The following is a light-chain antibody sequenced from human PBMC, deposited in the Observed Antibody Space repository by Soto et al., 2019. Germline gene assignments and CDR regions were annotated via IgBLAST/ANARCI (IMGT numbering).Light chain of an antibody. CDR1: SSDVGGYNL. CDR3: CSYAGSSTVV. J-gene: IGLJ2*01. V-gene: IGLV2-23*02. Sequence: QSVLTQPASVCGSPGQSITISCTGTSSDVGGYNLVSWYQQHPGKAPKLMIYEVSKRPSGVSNRFSGSKSGNTASLTISGLQAEDEADYYCCSYAGSSTVVFGGGTKLTVL. CDR2: EVS.